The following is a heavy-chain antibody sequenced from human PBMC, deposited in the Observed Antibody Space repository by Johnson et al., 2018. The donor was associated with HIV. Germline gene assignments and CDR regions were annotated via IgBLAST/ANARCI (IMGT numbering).Heavy chain of an antibody. D-gene: IGHD3/OR15-3a*01. CDR3: ARSGDSIGSFWAGGAFDI. J-gene: IGHJ3*02. CDR2: IYSGGNT. CDR1: GFTVSSNY. V-gene: IGHV3-66*01. Sequence: VQLVESGGGLVQPGGSLRLSCAASGFTVSSNYMSWVRQAPGKGLEWVSVIYSGGNTYYADSVKGRFTISRDNSKNTLSLQMNSLRVEDTAVYYCARSGDSIGSFWAGGAFDIWGQGTMVTVSS.